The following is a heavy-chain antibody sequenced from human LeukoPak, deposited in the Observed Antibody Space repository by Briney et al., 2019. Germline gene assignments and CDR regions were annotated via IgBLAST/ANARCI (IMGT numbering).Heavy chain of an antibody. D-gene: IGHD6-6*01. J-gene: IGHJ3*02. V-gene: IGHV3-33*07. CDR2: IWYDGSNK. Sequence: GGSLRLSCAASGFTFSSYGMYWVRQAPGKGVEWVAVIWYDGSNKHYGDSVKGRFTISRDNSKNTLYLQMNSLRAEDTAVYYCASGSRSSVSFDIWGQGTMVTVSS. CDR1: GFTFSSYG. CDR3: ASGSRSSVSFDI.